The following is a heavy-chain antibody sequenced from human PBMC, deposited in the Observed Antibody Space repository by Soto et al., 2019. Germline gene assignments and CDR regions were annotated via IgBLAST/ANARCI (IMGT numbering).Heavy chain of an antibody. D-gene: IGHD2-15*01. V-gene: IGHV1-69*06. CDR3: ARAVRVVAALRPNWFDP. CDR1: GGTFSSYA. Sequence: QVQLVQSGAEVKKPGSSVKVSCKASGGTFSSYAISWVRQAPGQGLEWMGGIIPIFGTANYAQKFQGRVTITADKSTSTAYMELSSLRSEDTAVYYCARAVRVVAALRPNWFDPWGQGTLVTVSS. CDR2: IIPIFGTA. J-gene: IGHJ5*02.